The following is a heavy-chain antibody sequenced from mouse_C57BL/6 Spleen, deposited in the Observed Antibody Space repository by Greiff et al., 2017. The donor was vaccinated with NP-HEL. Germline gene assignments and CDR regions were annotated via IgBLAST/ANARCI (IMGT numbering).Heavy chain of an antibody. CDR2: INPGSGGT. Sequence: VKLMESGAELVRPGTSVKVSCKASGYAFTNYLIEWVKQRPGQGLEWIGVINPGSGGTNYNEKFKGKATLTADKSSSTAYMQLSSLTSEDSAVYFCARVRDYYGSSYGYFDVWGTGTTVTVSS. CDR3: ARVRDYYGSSYGYFDV. CDR1: GYAFTNYL. J-gene: IGHJ1*03. D-gene: IGHD1-1*01. V-gene: IGHV1-54*01.